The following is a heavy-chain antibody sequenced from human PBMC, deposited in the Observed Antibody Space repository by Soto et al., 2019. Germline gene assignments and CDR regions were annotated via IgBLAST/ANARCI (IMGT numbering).Heavy chain of an antibody. CDR1: GFTFSSYG. D-gene: IGHD3-22*01. CDR2: ISYDGSNK. CDR3: AKMGPYDSSGFGARDV. V-gene: IGHV3-30*18. J-gene: IGHJ6*02. Sequence: PVGSLRLSCAASGFTFSSYGMHWVRQAPGKGLEWVAVISYDGSNKYYADSVKGRFTISRDNSKNTLYLQMNSLRAEDTAVYYCAKMGPYDSSGFGARDVWGQGTTVTVSS.